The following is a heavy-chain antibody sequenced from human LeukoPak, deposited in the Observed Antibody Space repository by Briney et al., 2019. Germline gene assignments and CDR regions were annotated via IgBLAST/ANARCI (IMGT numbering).Heavy chain of an antibody. Sequence: GRSLRLSCAASGFTFSSYAMHWVRQAPGKGLEGVAVISYDGSNKYYADSVKGRFTISRDNSKHTLYLQMNSLSAEATAVYYCARDSSGYYFDDAFDIWGPGTMVTVSS. J-gene: IGHJ3*02. CDR1: GFTFSSYA. V-gene: IGHV3-30-3*01. CDR3: ARDSSGYYFDDAFDI. D-gene: IGHD3-22*01. CDR2: ISYDGSNK.